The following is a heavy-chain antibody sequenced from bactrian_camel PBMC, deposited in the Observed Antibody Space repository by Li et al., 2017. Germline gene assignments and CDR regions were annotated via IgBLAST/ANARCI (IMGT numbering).Heavy chain of an antibody. J-gene: IGHJ6*01. CDR1: GNTGSRYC. CDR2: MYTGFGGGNI. Sequence: HVQLVESGGGSVQSGGSLRLSCAVSGNTGSRYCMGWFRQAPGKEREGVAAMYTGFGGGNIYYDDSVKGRFTISQDNSKNTLFLQMNVLRPEDSAMYYCASDGGRGERGVVVVVTCPARTWRQATQVTAS. V-gene: IGHV3S54*01. D-gene: IGHD2*01. CDR3: ASDGGRGERGVVVVVTCPART.